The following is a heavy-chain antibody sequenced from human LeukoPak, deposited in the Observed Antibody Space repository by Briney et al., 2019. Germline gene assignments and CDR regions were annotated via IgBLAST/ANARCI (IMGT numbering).Heavy chain of an antibody. CDR3: ARDCRVGGWGGAFDL. Sequence: PGGSLRLSCAASGFTFSTYWMNWVRQAPGKGLEYVANIKQDGSQRFYVDSVKGRFTISRDNAKNSLYLQMNSLTTEDTAVYYCARDCRVGGWGGAFDLWGQGTTVTVSS. D-gene: IGHD2-21*01. V-gene: IGHV3-7*01. CDR2: IKQDGSQR. J-gene: IGHJ3*01. CDR1: GFTFSTYW.